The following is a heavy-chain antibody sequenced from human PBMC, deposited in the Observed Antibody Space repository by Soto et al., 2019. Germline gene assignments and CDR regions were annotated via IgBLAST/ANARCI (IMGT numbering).Heavy chain of an antibody. V-gene: IGHV1-18*04. CDR1: GYTFTSYG. J-gene: IGHJ4*02. CDR2: ISAYNGNT. Sequence: AASVKVSCKASGYTFTSYGISWVRQAPGQGLEWMGWISAYNGNTNYAQKLQGRVTMTTDTSTSTAYMELRSLRSDDTAVYYCARDQRFLGYCSGGSCYSQALYWGQGTLVTVSS. D-gene: IGHD2-15*01. CDR3: ARDQRFLGYCSGGSCYSQALY.